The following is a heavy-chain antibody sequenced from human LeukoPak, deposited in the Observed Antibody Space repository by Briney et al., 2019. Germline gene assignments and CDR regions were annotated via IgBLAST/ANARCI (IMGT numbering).Heavy chain of an antibody. D-gene: IGHD1-26*01. CDR1: GGTFSSYP. CDR2: IIPIFGTA. Sequence: SVKVSCKASGGTFSSYPNSWVRQAPRQGLEWMGGIIPIFGTAIYAQKFQGRVSITADESTSTGYMELSSLRSEDTAVYYCARGVGATTTSTLNYWGQGTLVTVSS. J-gene: IGHJ4*02. CDR3: ARGVGATTTSTLNY. V-gene: IGHV1-69*01.